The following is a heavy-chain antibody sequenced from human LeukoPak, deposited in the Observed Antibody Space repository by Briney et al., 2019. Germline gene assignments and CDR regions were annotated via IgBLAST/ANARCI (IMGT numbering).Heavy chain of an antibody. J-gene: IGHJ4*02. V-gene: IGHV4-39*01. Sequence: PSETLSLTCTVSGGSISSSSYYWGWIRQPPGKGLEWIGSIYYSGSTYYNPSLKGRVTISVDTSTNQFSLRLSSVTAADTAVYYCARQEYDVLTGYYVNYWGQGTLVTVSS. CDR3: ARQEYDVLTGYYVNY. D-gene: IGHD3-9*01. CDR2: IYYSGST. CDR1: GGSISSSSYY.